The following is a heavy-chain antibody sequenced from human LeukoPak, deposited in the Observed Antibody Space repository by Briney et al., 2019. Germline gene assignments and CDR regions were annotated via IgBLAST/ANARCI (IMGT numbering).Heavy chain of an antibody. J-gene: IGHJ4*02. D-gene: IGHD1-1*01. V-gene: IGHV3-21*01. CDR3: VRHRTASDY. CDR2: ITPRGDYI. Sequence: PGGSLTLSCAASGFTLSDYTMSWVRQAPGKGLEWVSSITPRGDYIYYADSLKGRFTISRDNAKNSLYLQMSSLRAEDTAVYYCVRHRTASDYWGQGALVTVSS. CDR1: GFTLSDYT.